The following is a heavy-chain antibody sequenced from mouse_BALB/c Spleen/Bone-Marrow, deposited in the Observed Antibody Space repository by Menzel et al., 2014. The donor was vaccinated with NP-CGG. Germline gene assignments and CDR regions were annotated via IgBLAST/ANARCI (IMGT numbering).Heavy chain of an antibody. V-gene: IGHV1-59*01. CDR3: TRGDYDWYFYV. CDR2: IDPSDSYT. CDR1: GYTFTSYW. Sequence: QVHVKQSGAELVKPGASVKLSCKASGYTFTSYWMHWVKQRPGQGLEWIGVIDPSDSYTSYNQKFKGKATLTVDTSSSTAYMQLSGLTSEDSAVYYCTRGDYDWYFYVWGAGTPVTVSS. D-gene: IGHD2-4*01. J-gene: IGHJ1*01.